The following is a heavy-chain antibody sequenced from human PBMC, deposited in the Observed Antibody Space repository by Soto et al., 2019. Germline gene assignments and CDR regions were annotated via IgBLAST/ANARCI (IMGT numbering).Heavy chain of an antibody. CDR3: ARVAGDSSGYYLNYLDY. CDR2: ISSSSSTI. D-gene: IGHD3-22*01. J-gene: IGHJ4*02. V-gene: IGHV3-48*02. CDR1: GFTFSSYS. Sequence: EVQLVESGGGLVQPGGSLRLSCAASGFTFSSYSMNWVRQAPGKGLEWVSYISSSSSTIYYADSVKGRFTISRDNAKNSLYLQMNSLRDEDTAVYYCARVAGDSSGYYLNYLDYWGQGTLVTVSS.